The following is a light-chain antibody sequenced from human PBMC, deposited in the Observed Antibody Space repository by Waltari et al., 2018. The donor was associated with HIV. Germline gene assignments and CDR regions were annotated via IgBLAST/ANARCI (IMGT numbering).Light chain of an antibody. V-gene: IGLV2-23*02. CDR3: CSYAGSRTWV. J-gene: IGLJ3*02. CDR1: SSDIGGYNY. Sequence: QSALTQPASVSGTPGQSITISCTGTSSDIGGYNYVSWYQQHPGKAPKLMIYDVSKRPAGVSNRFSGSKSGNTASLTISGLQAEDETDYYCCSYAGSRTWVFGGGTKLTVL. CDR2: DVS.